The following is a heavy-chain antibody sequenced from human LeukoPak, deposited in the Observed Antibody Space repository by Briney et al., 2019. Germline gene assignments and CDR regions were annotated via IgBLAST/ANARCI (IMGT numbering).Heavy chain of an antibody. V-gene: IGHV3-23*01. CDR2: ISGRHDNT. J-gene: IGHJ4*02. CDR3: AKGRGTTVTSAANY. Sequence: PGGALRLSCAASGFTFSSYAMSWVRQAPGERLEWVLSISGRHDNTSYADYVKDRFTISRENSKKTLSLKMNSLRAEDTALYYCAKGRGTTVTSAANYWGQGTLVTVSS. D-gene: IGHD4-17*01. CDR1: GFTFSSYA.